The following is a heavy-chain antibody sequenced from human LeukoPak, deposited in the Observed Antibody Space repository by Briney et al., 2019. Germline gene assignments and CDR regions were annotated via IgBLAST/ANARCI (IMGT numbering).Heavy chain of an antibody. CDR2: ISAHNGNP. CDR3: ARAEWTDYYDSSGYYYGAAEDFQH. CDR1: GYTFTSYG. V-gene: IGHV1-18*01. D-gene: IGHD3-22*01. J-gene: IGHJ1*01. Sequence: GASVNPSCTASGYTFTSYGISWVRQAPGQGLEWMGWISAHNGNPNYAQKLQGRVTMTTDTSTSTAYMELRSLRSDGTAVYYCARAEWTDYYDSSGYYYGAAEDFQHWGQGTLVTVSS.